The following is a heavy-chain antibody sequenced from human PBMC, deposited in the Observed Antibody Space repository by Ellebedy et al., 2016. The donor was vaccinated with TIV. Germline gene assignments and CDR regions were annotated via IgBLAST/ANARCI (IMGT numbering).Heavy chain of an antibody. J-gene: IGHJ4*02. D-gene: IGHD5/OR15-5a*01. CDR2: IKPSSGDT. CDR1: GYTFITYG. V-gene: IGHV1-18*04. CDR3: ARDRSTNDY. Sequence: ASVKVSCKASGYTFITYGISWVRQAPGQGLEWMGWIKPSSGDTDYAQIYQDRLTLTTDKSTNTVYMELRNLRSDDTAVYYCARDRSTNDYWGQGTLVTVSS.